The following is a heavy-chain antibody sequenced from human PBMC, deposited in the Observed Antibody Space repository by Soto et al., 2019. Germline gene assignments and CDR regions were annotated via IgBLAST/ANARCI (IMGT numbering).Heavy chain of an antibody. J-gene: IGHJ4*02. CDR3: ARDDDYGDYRFDY. Sequence: QVQLVESGGGLVKPGGSLRLSCAASGFTFSDYYMSWIRQAPGKGLEWVSSISSSGGTIHYADSVKGRFTISRDNAKNSLYLKLNSLRAEDTAVYYCARDDDYGDYRFDYWGQGILVTVSS. V-gene: IGHV3-11*01. D-gene: IGHD4-17*01. CDR2: ISSSGGTI. CDR1: GFTFSDYY.